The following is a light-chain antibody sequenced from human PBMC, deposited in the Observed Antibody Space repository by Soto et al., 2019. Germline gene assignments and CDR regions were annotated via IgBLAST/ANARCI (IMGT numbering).Light chain of an antibody. Sequence: DIQMTQSPSSLSASVGDRVTITCRASQSISSYLNWYQQKPGKAPKLLIYAASSLHIGAPSRFSGSGSGTDFTLTIISLQPEDFASYYCQQCYSTPTMYTFGQGTKLEIK. CDR3: QQCYSTPTMYT. V-gene: IGKV1-39*01. CDR1: QSISSY. J-gene: IGKJ2*01. CDR2: AAS.